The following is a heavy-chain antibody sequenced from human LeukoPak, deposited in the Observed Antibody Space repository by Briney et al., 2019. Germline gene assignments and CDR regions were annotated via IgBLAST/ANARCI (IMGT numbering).Heavy chain of an antibody. D-gene: IGHD3-9*01. CDR3: ARGPLRYFDWLWAPNWFDP. CDR1: GGTFSGYA. CDR2: IIPIFGTA. Sequence: SVKVSCKASGGTFSGYAISWVRQAPGQGLEWMGGIIPIFGTANYAQKFQGRVTITADKSTSTAYMELSSLRSEDTAVYYCARGPLRYFDWLWAPNWFDPWGQGTLVTVSS. V-gene: IGHV1-69*06. J-gene: IGHJ5*02.